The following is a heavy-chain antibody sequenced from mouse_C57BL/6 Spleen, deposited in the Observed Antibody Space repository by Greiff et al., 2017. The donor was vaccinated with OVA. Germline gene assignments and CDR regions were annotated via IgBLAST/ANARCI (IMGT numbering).Heavy chain of an antibody. D-gene: IGHD2-2*01. J-gene: IGHJ2*01. V-gene: IGHV10-1*01. CDR3: VRHYGYDAFDY. CDR2: IRSKSNNYAT. Sequence: EVMLVESGGGLVQPKGSLKLSCAASGFSFNTYAMNWVRQAPGKGLEWVARIRSKSNNYATYYADSVKDRFTISRDDSESMLYLQMNNLKTEDTARYYCVRHYGYDAFDYWGQGTTLTVSS. CDR1: GFSFNTYA.